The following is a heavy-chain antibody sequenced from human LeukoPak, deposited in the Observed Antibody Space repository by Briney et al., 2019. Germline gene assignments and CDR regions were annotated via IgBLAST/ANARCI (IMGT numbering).Heavy chain of an antibody. D-gene: IGHD1-26*01. V-gene: IGHV4-59*08. J-gene: IGHJ4*02. CDR3: ARHYVGWGFDY. Sequence: SESLSLTCTVSGGSISNYYWSWIRQPPGKGLEWIGYIYYSGSTNYNPSLKSRVTISVDTSKNQFSLKLRSVTAADTAVYYCARHYVGWGFDYWGQGTLVTVSS. CDR1: GGSISNYY. CDR2: IYYSGST.